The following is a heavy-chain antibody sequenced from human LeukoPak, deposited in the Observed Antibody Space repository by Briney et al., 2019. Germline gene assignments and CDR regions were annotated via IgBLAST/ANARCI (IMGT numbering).Heavy chain of an antibody. J-gene: IGHJ4*02. CDR2: IWYDGSNK. CDR3: ARDPYFDSSGYPYFFDY. CDR1: GFTFSNYG. D-gene: IGHD3-22*01. V-gene: IGHV3-33*01. Sequence: GRSLRLSCAASGFTFSNYGMHWVRQAPGKGLEWVAVIWYDGSNKYCADSVKGRFTISRDNSKNTLSLQMNSLRAEDTAVYYCARDPYFDSSGYPYFFDYWGQGTLVTVSS.